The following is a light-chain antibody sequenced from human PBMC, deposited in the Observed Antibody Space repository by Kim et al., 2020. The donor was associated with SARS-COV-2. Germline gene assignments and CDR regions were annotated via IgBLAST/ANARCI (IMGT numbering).Light chain of an antibody. V-gene: IGKV3-20*01. CDR3: QQFGHSPWT. CDR2: GAS. J-gene: IGKJ1*01. Sequence: EIVLTQSPGTLSLSPGERVTLSCRDSQNLNSRFLAWYQQKTGQAPRLLVYGASNRATGIPDRFSGSGSATDFTLTITRLEPEDFAVYFCQQFGHSPWTFGQETKVDIK. CDR1: QNLNSRF.